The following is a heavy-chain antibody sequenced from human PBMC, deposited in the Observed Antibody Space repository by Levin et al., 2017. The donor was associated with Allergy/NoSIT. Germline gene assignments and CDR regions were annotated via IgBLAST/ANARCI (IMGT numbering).Heavy chain of an antibody. Sequence: GGSLRLSCAGSGFTFSIYSMDWARQAPGKGLEWVAAISNDGTDKYYAESVRGRFTIFRDNSKNTVDLQMNSLREEDTAVYFCARDHSSGSGHFWGQGTLVTVAS. CDR2: ISNDGTDK. CDR1: GFTFSIYS. J-gene: IGHJ4*02. V-gene: IGHV3-30-3*01. CDR3: ARDHSSGSGHF. D-gene: IGHD6-19*01.